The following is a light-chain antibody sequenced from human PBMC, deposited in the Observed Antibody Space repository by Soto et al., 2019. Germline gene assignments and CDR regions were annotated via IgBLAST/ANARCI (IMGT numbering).Light chain of an antibody. J-gene: IGLJ2*01. CDR3: SSYGGSNNLL. CDR1: SRDIGGYDF. V-gene: IGLV2-8*01. Sequence: QSALTQPPSASGSPGQSVTISCTGTSRDIGGYDFVSWYQQHPGKAPKLLIYHVIKRPSGVPDRFSGSKSGNTASLTVSGLQTDDEADYYCSSYGGSNNLLFGGGTKLTVL. CDR2: HVI.